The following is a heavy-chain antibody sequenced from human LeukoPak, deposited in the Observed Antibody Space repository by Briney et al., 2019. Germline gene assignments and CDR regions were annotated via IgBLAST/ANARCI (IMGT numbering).Heavy chain of an antibody. D-gene: IGHD3-10*01. CDR1: GYAITSGGFS. CDR3: ARSRQASGLFNS. V-gene: IGHV4-30-2*01. Sequence: NSSETLSLTCTVSGYAITSGGFSWNWIRQPPGKGLEWIGCIYDRGPAYYNPSLKSRFTISVDRPKNQFFLSVTSLTAADTAVYYCARSRQASGLFNSWGQGTLVVVSS. CDR2: IYDRGPA. J-gene: IGHJ5*01.